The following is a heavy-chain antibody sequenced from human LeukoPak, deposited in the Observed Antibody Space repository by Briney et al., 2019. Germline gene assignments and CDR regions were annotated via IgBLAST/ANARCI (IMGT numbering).Heavy chain of an antibody. CDR2: ISGSGSST. Sequence: GGSLRLSCAASGFTFNSYAMSWVRQPPGKGLEWVSAISGSGSSTYYANSVKGRFTISRDNSKNTLYLQMNSLRAEDTAVYYCAKGGPRTHFDYWGQGTLVTVSS. V-gene: IGHV3-23*01. CDR1: GFTFNSYA. J-gene: IGHJ4*02. CDR3: AKGGPRTHFDY.